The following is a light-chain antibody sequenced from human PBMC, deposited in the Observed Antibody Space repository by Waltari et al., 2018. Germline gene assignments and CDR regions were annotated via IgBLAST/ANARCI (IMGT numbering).Light chain of an antibody. CDR2: GAS. V-gene: IGKV3-20*01. CDR1: QSVNRA. Sequence: EIVLKPSPGTPSLSPGESAHLSCRTSQSVNRALAWYQQKPGQAPRLLIYGASNMATGIPDRFSGSGSGTDFSLTISSLEPEDFAVYYCQHYLRLPVTFGQGTKVEVK. J-gene: IGKJ1*01. CDR3: QHYLRLPVT.